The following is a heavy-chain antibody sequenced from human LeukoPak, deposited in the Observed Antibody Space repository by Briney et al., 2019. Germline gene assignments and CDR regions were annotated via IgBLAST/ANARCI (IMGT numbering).Heavy chain of an antibody. CDR3: ARLQGDSTAIFDF. CDR2: IYYTGAT. D-gene: IGHD2-21*01. Sequence: SETLSLTCTVSRGSTSGSYWSWIRQPPGKGLEWVGYIYYTGATNYNPSLKSRVTISVDTSKNQFALKLSSVTAADTAVYYCARLQGDSTAIFDFWGQGTLVAVSS. J-gene: IGHJ4*02. V-gene: IGHV4-59*01. CDR1: RGSTSGSY.